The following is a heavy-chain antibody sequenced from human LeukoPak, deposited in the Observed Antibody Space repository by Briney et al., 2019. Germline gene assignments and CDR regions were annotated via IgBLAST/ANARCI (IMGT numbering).Heavy chain of an antibody. V-gene: IGHV4-30-2*01. D-gene: IGHD5-12*01. CDR1: GGSISSGGYS. J-gene: IGHJ4*02. CDR3: ARVEGYSGYDWALDY. CDR2: IYHSGST. Sequence: SQTLSLTCAVSGGSISSGGYSWSWIRQPPGKGLEGIGYIYHSGSTYYNPSLKSRVTISVDRSKNQFSLKLSSVTAADTAVYYCARVEGYSGYDWALDYWGQGTLVTVSS.